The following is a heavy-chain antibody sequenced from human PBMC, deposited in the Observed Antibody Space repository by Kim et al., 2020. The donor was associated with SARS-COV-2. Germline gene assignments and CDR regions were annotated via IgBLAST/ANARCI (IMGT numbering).Heavy chain of an antibody. D-gene: IGHD3-3*01. CDR1: GGTFSSYA. Sequence: SVKVSCKASGGTFSSYAISWVRQAPGQGLEWMGGIIPIFGTANYAQKFQGRVTITADESTSTAYMELSSLRSEDTAVYYCARDQNGYRFLHGMDVWGQGTTVTVSS. CDR3: ARDQNGYRFLHGMDV. V-gene: IGHV1-69*13. CDR2: IIPIFGTA. J-gene: IGHJ6*02.